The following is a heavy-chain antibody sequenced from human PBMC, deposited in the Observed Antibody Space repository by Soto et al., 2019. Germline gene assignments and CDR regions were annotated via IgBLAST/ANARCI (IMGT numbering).Heavy chain of an antibody. CDR2: ISSSSSTI. Sequence: GGSLRLSCAASGFTFSSYSMNWVRQAPGKGLEWVSYISSSSSTIYYADSVKGRFTISRDNAKNSLYLQMNSLRAEDTAVYYCARARTGDEGDWFDPWGQGTLVTVSS. J-gene: IGHJ5*02. CDR3: ARARTGDEGDWFDP. V-gene: IGHV3-48*01. D-gene: IGHD7-27*01. CDR1: GFTFSSYS.